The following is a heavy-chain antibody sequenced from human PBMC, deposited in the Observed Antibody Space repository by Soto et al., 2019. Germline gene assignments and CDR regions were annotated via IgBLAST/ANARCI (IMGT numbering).Heavy chain of an antibody. CDR3: VKAPPKYCSSTSCYVDY. CDR2: ISSNGGST. V-gene: IGHV3-64D*08. CDR1: GFTFSSYA. Sequence: GGSLRLSCSASGFTFSSYAMHWVRQAPGKGLEYVSAISSNGGSTYYADSVKGRFTISRDNSKNTLYLQMSSLRAEDTAVYYCVKAPPKYCSSTSCYVDYWGQGTLVTVSS. D-gene: IGHD2-2*01. J-gene: IGHJ4*02.